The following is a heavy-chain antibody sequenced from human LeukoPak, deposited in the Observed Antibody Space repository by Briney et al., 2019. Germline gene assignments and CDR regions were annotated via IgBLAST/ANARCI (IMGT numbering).Heavy chain of an antibody. CDR2: INWSGGST. CDR1: GFTFDDYG. D-gene: IGHD3/OR15-3a*01. J-gene: IGHJ6*03. V-gene: IGHV3-20*04. Sequence: GGSLRLSCAASGFTFDDYGMTWVRQAPGKGLEWVSGINWSGGSTGYADSVKGRFTISRDNAKNSQYLQMNSLRAEDTALYYCARTGLSHYYMDVWGKGTTVTVSS. CDR3: ARTGLSHYYMDV.